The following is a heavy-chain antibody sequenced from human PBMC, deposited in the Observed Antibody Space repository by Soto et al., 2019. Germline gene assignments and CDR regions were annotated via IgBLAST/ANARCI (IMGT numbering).Heavy chain of an antibody. D-gene: IGHD3-10*01. CDR2: ISGGGDAT. J-gene: IGHJ2*01. Sequence: EVQLLDSGGGLVQPGGSLRLSCAASGFTFSGYALTWVRQAPGKGLEWVSAISGGGDATFYADSVKGRFTISRDNSKNTLYLQMNTLRADDTAVYYCARKFSGATGRPDLWYFDLWGRGTLVTVSS. CDR3: ARKFSGATGRPDLWYFDL. CDR1: GFTFSGYA. V-gene: IGHV3-23*01.